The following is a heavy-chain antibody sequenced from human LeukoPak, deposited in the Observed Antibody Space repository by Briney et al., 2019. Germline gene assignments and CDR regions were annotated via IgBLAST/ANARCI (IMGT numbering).Heavy chain of an antibody. CDR1: GGSINSYY. D-gene: IGHD2/OR15-2a*01. Sequence: WETLSLTSTVSGGSINSYYWNWIRQPPGKGLELIGYIYYSGSPTYNPSLKGRVTISVDTSKNQFSLQLSSVTAADTAVYYCAGDVMSSALDAFDVWGQGTMVTVSS. J-gene: IGHJ3*01. V-gene: IGHV4-59*01. CDR3: AGDVMSSALDAFDV. CDR2: IYYSGSP.